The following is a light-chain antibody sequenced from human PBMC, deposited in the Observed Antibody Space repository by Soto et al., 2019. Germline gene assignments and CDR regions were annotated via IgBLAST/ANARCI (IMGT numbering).Light chain of an antibody. CDR1: QXLLHSNGYNY. Sequence: DIVMTQSPLSLRVTPVEPASISCXCFQXLLHSNGYNYLDWYLQKPGQSPQLLIYLGSNRASGVPDRFSGSGSDTDFTLKISRVEAEDVGVYYCMQALQTPFTFGQGTRLEIK. CDR2: LGS. J-gene: IGKJ5*01. CDR3: MQALQTPFT. V-gene: IGKV2-28*01.